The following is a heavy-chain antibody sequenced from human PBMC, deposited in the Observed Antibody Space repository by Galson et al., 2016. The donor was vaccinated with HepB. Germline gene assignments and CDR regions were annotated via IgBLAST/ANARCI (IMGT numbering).Heavy chain of an antibody. J-gene: IGHJ6*02. CDR2: IRKDGTEK. D-gene: IGHD1-26*01. Sequence: SLRLSCAVSGFSFSTQWMNWVRQAPGKGLEWVANIRKDGTEKNYVDSVKGRFAISRDNPKNKLYLQMSILRVEDTALYYCVRGIDTHMGGRFHYGMDFWGQVTTVIVSS. V-gene: IGHV3-7*01. CDR3: VRGIDTHMGGRFHYGMDF. CDR1: GFSFSTQW.